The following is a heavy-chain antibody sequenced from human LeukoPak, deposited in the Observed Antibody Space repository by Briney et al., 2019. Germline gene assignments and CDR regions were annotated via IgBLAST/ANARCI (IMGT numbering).Heavy chain of an antibody. D-gene: IGHD3-10*01. CDR3: ARDNGGWFDS. V-gene: IGHV3-7*03. Sequence: QSGGSLRLSCVAPEFIFSDYWMSWVRQAPGKGLEWVANIKQGGREEKYMGSVKGRFAISRDDAKSTLYLQMDSLSGDDTAVYYCARDNGGWFDSWGRGTLVIVSS. CDR1: EFIFSDYW. CDR2: IKQGGREE. J-gene: IGHJ5*01.